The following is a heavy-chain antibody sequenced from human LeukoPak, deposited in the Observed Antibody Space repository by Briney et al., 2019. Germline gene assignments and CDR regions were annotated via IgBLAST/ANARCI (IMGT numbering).Heavy chain of an antibody. CDR1: EFIFGAYW. V-gene: IGHV3-7*01. D-gene: IGHD3-10*01. Sequence: PGGSLRLSCAGSEFIFGAYWMTWVRQAPGKGLEWVAHINQDGSETYYMDSVKGRFTISRDNAKKSVFLQMNSLTAEDTALYYCVRSLQKFGTRDYWGQGTLVTLSS. J-gene: IGHJ4*02. CDR3: VRSLQKFGTRDY. CDR2: INQDGSET.